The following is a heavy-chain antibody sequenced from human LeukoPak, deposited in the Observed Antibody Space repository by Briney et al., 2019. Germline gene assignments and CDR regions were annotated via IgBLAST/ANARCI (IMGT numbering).Heavy chain of an antibody. CDR3: ARDMGYDFWSGPPSYAFDI. CDR2: IKQDGSEK. D-gene: IGHD3-3*01. Sequence: GALRLSCAASGFTFSSYWMSRVRQAPGKGLEWVANIKQDGSEKYYVDSVKGRFTISRDNAKNSLYLQMNSLRAEDTAVYYCARDMGYDFWSGPPSYAFDIWGQGTMVTVSS. V-gene: IGHV3-7*01. J-gene: IGHJ3*02. CDR1: GFTFSSYW.